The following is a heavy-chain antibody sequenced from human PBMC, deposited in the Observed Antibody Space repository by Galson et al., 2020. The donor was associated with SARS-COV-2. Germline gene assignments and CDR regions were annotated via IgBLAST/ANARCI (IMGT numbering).Heavy chain of an antibody. Sequence: GGSLRLSCAASGFTFSSYAMHWVRQAPGKGLEWVAVISYDGSNKYYADSVKGRFTISRDNSKNTLYLQMNSLRAEDTAVYYCAREIGSSSDYWGQGTLVTVSS. CDR1: GFTFSSYA. CDR2: ISYDGSNK. CDR3: AREIGSSSDY. J-gene: IGHJ4*02. D-gene: IGHD6-6*01. V-gene: IGHV3-30*04.